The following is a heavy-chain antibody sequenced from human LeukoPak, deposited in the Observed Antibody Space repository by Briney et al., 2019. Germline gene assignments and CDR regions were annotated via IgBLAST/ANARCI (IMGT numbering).Heavy chain of an antibody. CDR3: ARAIADYYYYYMDV. CDR1: GFTFSSYW. J-gene: IGHJ6*03. D-gene: IGHD2-21*01. Sequence: GGSLRLSCAASGFTFSSYWMSWVRQAPGKGLEWVANIKQDGSEKYYVDSVKGRFTISRGNAKNSLYLQMNSLRAEDTAVYYCARAIADYYYYYMDVWGKGTTVTVSS. V-gene: IGHV3-7*01. CDR2: IKQDGSEK.